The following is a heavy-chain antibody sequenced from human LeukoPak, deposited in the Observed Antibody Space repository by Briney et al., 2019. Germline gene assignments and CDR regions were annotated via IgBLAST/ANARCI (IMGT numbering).Heavy chain of an antibody. CDR2: IYHSGIT. CDR3: ARDGIGAAAGCFDY. D-gene: IGHD6-13*01. V-gene: IGHV4-4*02. CDR1: GGSISSSNW. J-gene: IGHJ4*02. Sequence: SETLSLTCAVSGGSISSSNWWSWVRQPPGKGLEWIGEIYHSGITNYNPSLKSRVTISVDTSKNQFSLKLSSVTAADTAVYYCARDGIGAAAGCFDYWGQGTLVTVSS.